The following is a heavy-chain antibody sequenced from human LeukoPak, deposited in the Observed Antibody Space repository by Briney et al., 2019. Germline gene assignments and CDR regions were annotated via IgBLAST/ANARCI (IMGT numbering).Heavy chain of an antibody. D-gene: IGHD4/OR15-4a*01. J-gene: IGHJ5*02. V-gene: IGHV4-38-2*02. CDR1: GYSISSGYY. CDR3: VRGPYGASISKWFDP. CDR2: IYYSGDT. Sequence: ETLSLTCTVSGYSISSGYYWGWIRQSPGGGLEWIGYIYYSGDTAYNPSLRSRVTLSVDTSKNQFSLQLRSVTTADTAVYYCVRGPYGASISKWFDPWGQGTQVIVSP.